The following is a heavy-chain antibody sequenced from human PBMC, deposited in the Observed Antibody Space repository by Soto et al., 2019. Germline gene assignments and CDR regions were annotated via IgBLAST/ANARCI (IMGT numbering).Heavy chain of an antibody. D-gene: IGHD1-7*01. V-gene: IGHV4-39*01. CDR3: ARQLSSVTGTTRGAFDI. J-gene: IGHJ3*02. CDR1: GGSISSVSYC. Sequence: QLQVQESGPGLVKPSETLSLSCTVSGGSISSVSYCWGWIRQPPGKGLEWIGSMYYSGNTYYNPSLQSRITLSIDTSKNHFSLKLSSMTAADTAVYYCARQLSSVTGTTRGAFDIWGQGAMVTVSS. CDR2: MYYSGNT.